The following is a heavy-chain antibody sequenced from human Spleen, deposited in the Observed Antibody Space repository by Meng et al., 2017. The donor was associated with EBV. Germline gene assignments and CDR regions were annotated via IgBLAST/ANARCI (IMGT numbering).Heavy chain of an antibody. Sequence: EVLLVQSGAEVNKPGATVKISCKVSGYTFSDFYIHWVQQAPGNGLELMGRIDPEDGKTVYAEKFQGRLTLTADTSTDTAYMELSSLRSEDTAIYYCAILATTVGIPFDHWGQGTLVTVSS. D-gene: IGHD4-23*01. CDR1: GYTFSDFY. CDR3: AILATTVGIPFDH. J-gene: IGHJ4*02. V-gene: IGHV1-69-2*01. CDR2: IDPEDGKT.